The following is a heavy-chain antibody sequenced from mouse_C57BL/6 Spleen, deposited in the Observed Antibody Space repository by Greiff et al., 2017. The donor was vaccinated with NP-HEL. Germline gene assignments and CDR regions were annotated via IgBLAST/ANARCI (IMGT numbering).Heavy chain of an antibody. CDR1: GYSITSGYY. CDR3: ARDQGLLRNWFAY. V-gene: IGHV3-6*01. CDR2: ISYDGSN. D-gene: IGHD1-1*01. J-gene: IGHJ3*01. Sequence: EVQLQQSGPGLVKPSQSLSLTCSVTGYSITSGYYWNWIRQFPGNKLEWMGYISYDGSNNYNPSLKNRISITRDTSKNQFFLKLNSVTTEDTATYYCARDQGLLRNWFAYWGQGTLVTVSA.